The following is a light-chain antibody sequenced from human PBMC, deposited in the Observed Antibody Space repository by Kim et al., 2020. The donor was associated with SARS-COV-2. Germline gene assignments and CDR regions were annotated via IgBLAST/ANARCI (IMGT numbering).Light chain of an antibody. CDR2: AAS. Sequence: IQLTQSPSSLSASVGDRVTITCRASQGISSYLAWYQQKPGKAPKLLIYAASTLQTGVPSRFSGSGSATDFTLTISSLQPEDSATYYCQQLNSYPITFGQGTRLEIK. CDR1: QGISSY. J-gene: IGKJ5*01. V-gene: IGKV1-9*01. CDR3: QQLNSYPIT.